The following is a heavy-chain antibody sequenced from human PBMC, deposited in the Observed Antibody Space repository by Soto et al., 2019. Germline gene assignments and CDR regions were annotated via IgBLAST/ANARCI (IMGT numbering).Heavy chain of an antibody. D-gene: IGHD3-22*01. V-gene: IGHV1-69*13. CDR2: IIPIFGTT. J-gene: IGHJ4*02. CDR1: GGTFSKFA. Sequence: SVKVSCKASGGTFSKFAITWVRQAPGQGLEWMGGIIPIFGTTNYAQKFQGRVTITADESTTTAYMELSSLRSDDTAVYYCARDDLPFNYYDSSGQSGYWGQGTQVTVSS. CDR3: ARDDLPFNYYDSSGQSGY.